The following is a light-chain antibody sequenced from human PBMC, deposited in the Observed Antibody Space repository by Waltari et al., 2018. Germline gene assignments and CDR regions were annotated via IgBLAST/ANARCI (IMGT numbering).Light chain of an antibody. Sequence: QSLLTQSPSASGTPGQRVTISCSGRSSNIGSNTVPSYQKIPGKAPKLLVYRNNGRPSGVPDRFSGSKSGTSASLAISGLQSEDEGDYYCAAWDDSVNTVLFGGGTKLTVL. V-gene: IGLV1-44*01. CDR1: SSNIGSNT. CDR2: RNN. J-gene: IGLJ3*02. CDR3: AAWDDSVNTVL.